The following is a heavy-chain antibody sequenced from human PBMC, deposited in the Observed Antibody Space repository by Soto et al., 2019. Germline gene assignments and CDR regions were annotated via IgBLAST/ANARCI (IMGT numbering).Heavy chain of an antibody. CDR3: ARSRDGYSFYFYYGMDG. CDR1: GFTFTSYG. V-gene: IGHV3-30*03. D-gene: IGHD4-4*01. CDR2: ILHDGSAE. Sequence: SLRLSCAASGFTFTSYGMHWVRQAPGKGLEWMALILHDGSAEYYADSVKGRFTISRDNSKNTLYLQMNSLRAEDTAVYYCARSRDGYSFYFYYGMDGWGQGATVTVSS. J-gene: IGHJ6*02.